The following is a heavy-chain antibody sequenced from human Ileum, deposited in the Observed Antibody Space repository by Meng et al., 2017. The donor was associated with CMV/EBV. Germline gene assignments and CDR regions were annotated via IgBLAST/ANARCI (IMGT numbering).Heavy chain of an antibody. CDR2: INHSGST. D-gene: IGHD3-10*01. CDR3: ARDPALWFGGRGNWFDP. Sequence: FAVHGGSFSGYYWSWIRQPPGKGLEWFGEINHSGSTNYKPSLKSRVTISVDTSKNQFSLKLNSVTAADTAVYYCARDPALWFGGRGNWFDPWGQGTLVTVSS. V-gene: IGHV4-34*01. CDR1: GGSFSGYY. J-gene: IGHJ5*02.